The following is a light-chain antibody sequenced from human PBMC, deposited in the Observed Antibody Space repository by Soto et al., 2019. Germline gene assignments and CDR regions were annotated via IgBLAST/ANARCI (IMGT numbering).Light chain of an antibody. J-gene: IGKJ1*01. CDR1: QGLLYSLDNKSY. CDR3: QQYLHTPRT. Sequence: DAVMTQSPDCLAASLGERATMRCKSSQGLLYSLDNKSYLAWYQQKPGQPPKLLIYWASTRASGVPDRFSGSGSGTDFTLTINSLQAEDVAVYFCQQYLHTPRTFGQGTKVDIK. CDR2: WAS. V-gene: IGKV4-1*01.